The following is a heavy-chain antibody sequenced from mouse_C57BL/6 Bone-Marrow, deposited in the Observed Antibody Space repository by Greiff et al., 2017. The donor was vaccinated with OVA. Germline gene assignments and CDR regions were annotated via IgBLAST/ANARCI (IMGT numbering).Heavy chain of an antibody. J-gene: IGHJ4*01. Sequence: EVKLVESGAELVRPGASVKLSCTASGFNIKDDYMHWVKQRPEQGLEWIGWIDPENGDTEYASKFQGKATITADTSSNTAYLQLSSLTSEDTAVYYCTTNYGRRAYAMDYWGQGTSVTVSS. D-gene: IGHD1-2*01. CDR3: TTNYGRRAYAMDY. V-gene: IGHV14-4*01. CDR2: IDPENGDT. CDR1: GFNIKDDY.